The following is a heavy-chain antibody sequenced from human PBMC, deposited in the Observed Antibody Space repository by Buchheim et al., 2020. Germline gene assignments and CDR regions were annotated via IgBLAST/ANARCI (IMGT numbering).Heavy chain of an antibody. Sequence: QVQLQESGPGLVKPSETLSLTCTVSGGSISSYYWSWIRQPPGKGLEWIGYIYYSGSTNYNPSLKSRVTISVDTSKNQFSLKLSSVTAADTAVYYCARDYYDDYEFPRNYYYYGMDVWGQGTT. CDR1: GGSISSYY. J-gene: IGHJ6*02. V-gene: IGHV4-59*01. CDR2: IYYSGST. CDR3: ARDYYDDYEFPRNYYYYGMDV. D-gene: IGHD4-17*01.